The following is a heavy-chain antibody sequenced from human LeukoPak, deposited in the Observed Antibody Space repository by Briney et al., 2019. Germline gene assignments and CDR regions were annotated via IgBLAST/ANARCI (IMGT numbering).Heavy chain of an antibody. J-gene: IGHJ6*02. D-gene: IGHD2-21*02. CDR3: ARGGPFYCGGDCQWMDV. CDR1: GFTVSSNY. Sequence: GGSLRLSCAASGFTVSSNYMSWVRQAPGKGLEWVSVIYSGGSTYYADSVKGRFTISRDNSKNTLYLQMNSPRAEDTAVYYCARGGPFYCGGDCQWMDVWGQGTTVTVSS. V-gene: IGHV3-53*01. CDR2: IYSGGST.